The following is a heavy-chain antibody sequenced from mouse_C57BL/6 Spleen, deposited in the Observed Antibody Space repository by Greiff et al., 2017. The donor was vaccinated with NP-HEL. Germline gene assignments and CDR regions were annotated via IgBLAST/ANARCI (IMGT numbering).Heavy chain of an antibody. D-gene: IGHD1-1*01. J-gene: IGHJ2*01. CDR3: AREPRVFYYYGSSYFDY. Sequence: VQLQQSGAELVRPGASVKLSCTASGFNIKDYYMHWVKQRTEQGLEWIGRIDPEDGETKYAPKFQGKATITADTSSNTAYLQLSSLTSEDTAVYYCAREPRVFYYYGSSYFDYWGQGTTLTVSS. CDR1: GFNIKDYY. V-gene: IGHV14-2*01. CDR2: IDPEDGET.